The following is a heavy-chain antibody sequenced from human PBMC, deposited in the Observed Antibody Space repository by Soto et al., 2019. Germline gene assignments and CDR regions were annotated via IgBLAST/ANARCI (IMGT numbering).Heavy chain of an antibody. CDR2: ISGSGGST. CDR1: GFTFSSYA. CDR3: APHLWFGELYY. V-gene: IGHV3-23*01. J-gene: IGHJ4*02. Sequence: EVQLLESGGGLVQPGGSLRLSCAASGFTFSSYAMSWVRQAPGKGLEWVSAISGSGGSTYYADSVKGRFTISRHNSKNTLYLQMNSLTAEDTAVYYCAPHLWFGELYYWGQGTLVTVSS. D-gene: IGHD3-10*01.